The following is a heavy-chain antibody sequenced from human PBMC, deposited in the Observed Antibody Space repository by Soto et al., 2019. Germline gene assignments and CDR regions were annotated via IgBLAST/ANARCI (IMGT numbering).Heavy chain of an antibody. Sequence: GGSLRLSCAASGFTFSSYWMHWVRQAPGKGLVLFSCINSDGSSTSYADSVKGRFTISRDNAKNTLFLQMNSLRAEDTAVYYCARDQRVRSLYDYYYYGMDVWGQGTTVTVSS. V-gene: IGHV3-74*01. CDR2: INSDGSST. J-gene: IGHJ6*02. CDR3: ARDQRVRSLYDYYYYGMDV. CDR1: GFTFSSYW. D-gene: IGHD2-8*01.